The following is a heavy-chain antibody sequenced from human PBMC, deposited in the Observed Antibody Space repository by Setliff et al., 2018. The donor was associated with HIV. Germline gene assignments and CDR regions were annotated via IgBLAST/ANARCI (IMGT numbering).Heavy chain of an antibody. CDR3: ARRGNYYASAFDY. CDR2: ISAYNGKT. Sequence: GASVKVSCKASGYTFTNSFMHWVRQAPGQGLEWMGWISAYNGKTNYAQKLQGRLTMTTDTSTSTAYMDLRSLRSDDTAVYYCARRGNYYASAFDYWGQGTLVTVSS. V-gene: IGHV1-18*04. CDR1: GYTFTNSF. J-gene: IGHJ4*02. D-gene: IGHD3-10*01.